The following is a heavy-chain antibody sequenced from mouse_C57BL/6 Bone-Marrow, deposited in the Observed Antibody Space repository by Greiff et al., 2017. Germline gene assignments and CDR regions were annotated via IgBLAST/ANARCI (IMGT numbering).Heavy chain of an antibody. V-gene: IGHV5-4*01. Sequence: EVKLMESGGGLVKPGGSLKLSCAASGFTFSSYAMSWVRQTPEKRLEWVATISDGGSYTYYPDNVKGRFTISRDNAKSNLYLQMSHLKSEDTAMYYCARDECYWYFDVWGTGTTVTVSS. CDR3: ARDECYWYFDV. CDR1: GFTFSSYA. J-gene: IGHJ1*03. CDR2: ISDGGSYT.